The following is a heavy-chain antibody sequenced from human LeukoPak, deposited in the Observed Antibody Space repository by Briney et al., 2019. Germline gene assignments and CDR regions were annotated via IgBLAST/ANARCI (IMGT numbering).Heavy chain of an antibody. CDR1: GGSISSYF. Sequence: SETLSLTCTVSGGSISSYFWSWIRQPPGKGLEWIGSIYYSGSTYYNPSLKSRVTISVDTSKNQFSLKLSSVTAADTAVYYCARDQGIVGATSYWGQGTLVTVSS. V-gene: IGHV4-59*12. CDR2: IYYSGST. J-gene: IGHJ4*02. D-gene: IGHD1-26*01. CDR3: ARDQGIVGATSY.